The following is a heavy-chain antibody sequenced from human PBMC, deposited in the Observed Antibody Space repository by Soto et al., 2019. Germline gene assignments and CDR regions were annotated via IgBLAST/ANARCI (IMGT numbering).Heavy chain of an antibody. CDR2: ISGSGGST. CDR1: GFTFSSYA. D-gene: IGHD2-2*01. CDR3: ANARGYCSSTSCPRDYYYGMDV. J-gene: IGHJ6*02. Sequence: GGSLRLSCAASGFTFSSYAMSWVRQAPEQGLEWVSAISGSGGSTYYADSVKGRFTISRDNSKNTLYLQMNSLRAEDTAVYYCANARGYCSSTSCPRDYYYGMDVWGQGTTVTGLL. V-gene: IGHV3-23*01.